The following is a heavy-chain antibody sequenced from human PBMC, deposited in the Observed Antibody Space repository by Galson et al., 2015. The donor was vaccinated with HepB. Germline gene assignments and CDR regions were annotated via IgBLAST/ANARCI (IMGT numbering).Heavy chain of an antibody. J-gene: IGHJ6*03. CDR3: ARTGGLYYYYYKDV. V-gene: IGHV3-23*01. CDR1: GFTFSSYA. Sequence: SLRLSCAASGFTFSSYAMSWVRQAPGKGLEWVSSISGSGGSRYYADSVEGRFSISRDNSKNTLDLQMNSLRAEDMAVYYCARTGGLYYYYYKDVWGNGTTVTVSS. D-gene: IGHD1-14*01. CDR2: ISGSGGSR.